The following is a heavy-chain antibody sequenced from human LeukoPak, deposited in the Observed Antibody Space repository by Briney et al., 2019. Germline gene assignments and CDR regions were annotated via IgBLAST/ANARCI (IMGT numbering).Heavy chain of an antibody. J-gene: IGHJ4*02. CDR2: IYSGGST. D-gene: IGHD3-16*01. CDR1: GFIVSSNY. CDR3: ARDLFDDYSLDY. V-gene: IGHV3-53*01. Sequence: PGGSLRLSCAASGFIVSSNYMSWVRQAPGKGLEWVSIIYSGGSTYYADSVKGRFTISRDNSKNTLYLQMNSLRAEDTAVYYCARDLFDDYSLDYWGQGTLVTVSS.